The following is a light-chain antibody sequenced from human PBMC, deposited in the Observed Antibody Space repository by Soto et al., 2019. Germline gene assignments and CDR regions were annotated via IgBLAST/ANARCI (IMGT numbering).Light chain of an antibody. V-gene: IGKV3-20*01. CDR3: QQYGSLPRT. CDR1: QSVSSSY. CDR2: GAS. Sequence: EIVLTQSPGTLSLSPGERPTLSCRASQSVSSSYLAWYQQKPGQAPRLLIYGASSRATGIPDRFSGSGSGTDFPLTISRLEPEDFAVYYCQQYGSLPRTFGQGTKLEIK. J-gene: IGKJ2*01.